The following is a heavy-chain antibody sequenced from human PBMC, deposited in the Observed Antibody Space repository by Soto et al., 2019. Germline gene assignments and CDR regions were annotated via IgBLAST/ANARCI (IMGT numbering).Heavy chain of an antibody. V-gene: IGHV3-30-3*01. CDR2: ISYDGSNK. CDR3: ARDPGWGYCSGGSCYRGGWFDP. J-gene: IGHJ5*02. Sequence: QVQLVESGGGVVQPGRSLRLSCAASGFTFSSYAMHWVRQAPGKGLEWVAVISYDGSNKYYADSVKGRFTISRDNSKNTLYLQMNSLRAADTAVYYCARDPGWGYCSGGSCYRGGWFDPWGQGTLVTVSS. D-gene: IGHD2-15*01. CDR1: GFTFSSYA.